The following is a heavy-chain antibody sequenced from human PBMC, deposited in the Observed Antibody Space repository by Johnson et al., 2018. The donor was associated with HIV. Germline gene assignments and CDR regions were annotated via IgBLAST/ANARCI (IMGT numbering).Heavy chain of an antibody. J-gene: IGHJ3*02. CDR3: AKGFPGAGWVGATDDAFDI. CDR1: GFTVSSNY. CDR2: IYSGGST. V-gene: IGHV3-66*02. D-gene: IGHD1-26*01. Sequence: VQLVESGGGVVQPGRSLRLSCAASGFTVSSNYMSWVRQAPGKGLEWVSVIYSGGSTYYADSVKGRFTISRDNFKNTLYLEMNSLRAEDTAVYYCAKGFPGAGWVGATDDAFDIWGQGTMVTVSS.